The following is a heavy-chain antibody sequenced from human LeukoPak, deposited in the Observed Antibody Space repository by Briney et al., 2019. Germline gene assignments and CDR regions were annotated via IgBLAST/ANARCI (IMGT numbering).Heavy chain of an antibody. CDR1: GITFSSYA. J-gene: IGHJ4*02. CDR2: ISGSGGST. Sequence: GGSLRLSCAASGITFSSYAMSWVRQAPGKGLQWVSAISGSGGSTYYSDSVKGRSTTSRDNSKSTPYLQMNSLRAEDTALYYCAKDQSSGWPNYFDYWGQGTLVTVSS. D-gene: IGHD6-19*01. V-gene: IGHV3-23*01. CDR3: AKDQSSGWPNYFDY.